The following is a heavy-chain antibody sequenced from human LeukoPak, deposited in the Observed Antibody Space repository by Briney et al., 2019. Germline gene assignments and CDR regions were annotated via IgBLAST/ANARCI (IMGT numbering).Heavy chain of an antibody. J-gene: IGHJ4*02. Sequence: SETLSLTRAVSGGSFSGYYWSWIRQRPGKRLEWIGEINHRGSTNYNPSLKSRVTISVDTSKNQFSLKLSSVTAADTAVYYCASHYDSSGYYYAYWGQGTLVTVSS. V-gene: IGHV4-34*01. CDR3: ASHYDSSGYYYAY. CDR1: GGSFSGYY. CDR2: INHRGST. D-gene: IGHD3-22*01.